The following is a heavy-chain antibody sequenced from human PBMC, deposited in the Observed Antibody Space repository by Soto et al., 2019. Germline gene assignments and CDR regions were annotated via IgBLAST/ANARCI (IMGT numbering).Heavy chain of an antibody. CDR2: ISAYNGNT. V-gene: IGHV1-18*01. D-gene: IGHD3-16*02. CDR1: GYTFTSYG. J-gene: IGHJ4*02. Sequence: PSVKVSCKASGYTFTSYGISWVRQAPGQGLEWMGWISAYNGNTNYAQKLQGRVTMTTDTSTSTAYMELRSLRSEDTAVYYCARDRDYVWGSYRPFDYWGQGTLVTVSS. CDR3: ARDRDYVWGSYRPFDY.